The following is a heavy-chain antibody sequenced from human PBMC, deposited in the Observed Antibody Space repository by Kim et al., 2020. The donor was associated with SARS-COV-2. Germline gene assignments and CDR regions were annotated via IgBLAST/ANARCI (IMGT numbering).Heavy chain of an antibody. CDR2: IYTSGST. CDR1: GGSISSGSYY. CDR3: ARGDTWFGELGGAFDI. Sequence: SETLSLTCTVSGGSISSGSYYWSWIRQPAGKGLEWIGRIYTSGSTNYNPSLKSRVTISVDTSKNQFSLKLSSVTAADTAVYYCARGDTWFGELGGAFDIWGQGTMVTVSS. V-gene: IGHV4-61*02. J-gene: IGHJ3*02. D-gene: IGHD3-10*01.